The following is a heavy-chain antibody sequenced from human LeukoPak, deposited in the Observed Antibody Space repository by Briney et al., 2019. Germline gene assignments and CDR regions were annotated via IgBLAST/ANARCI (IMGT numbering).Heavy chain of an antibody. D-gene: IGHD3-10*01. CDR3: ARVGWGSYYFDY. CDR2: IIPIFATA. V-gene: IGHV1-69*05. CDR1: GGTFSSYA. Sequence: SVKVSCKASGGTFSSYAISWVRQAPGQGLEWMGGIIPIFATANYAQKFQGRVTITTDESTSTAHMELSSLRSEDTAVYYCARVGWGSYYFDYWGQGTLVTVSS. J-gene: IGHJ4*02.